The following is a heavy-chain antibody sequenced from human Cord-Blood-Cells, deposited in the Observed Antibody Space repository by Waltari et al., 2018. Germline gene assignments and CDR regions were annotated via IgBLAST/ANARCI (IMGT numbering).Heavy chain of an antibody. J-gene: IGHJ3*02. CDR3: ARVWSIAAAGDAFDI. CDR1: GGSISSYY. V-gene: IGHV4-4*07. Sequence: QVQLQQSGPGLVKPSETLSLTCTVSGGSISSYYWSWIRQPAGKGLEWIRRIYTSGSPNYNPSLKSRVTIAVDTSKIQVSLNRSSVTAADTAVYDCARVWSIAAAGDAFDIWGQATMVTVSS. CDR2: IYTSGSP. D-gene: IGHD6-13*01.